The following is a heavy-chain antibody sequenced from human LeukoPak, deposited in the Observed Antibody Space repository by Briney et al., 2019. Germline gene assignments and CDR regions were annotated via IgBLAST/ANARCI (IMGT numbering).Heavy chain of an antibody. V-gene: IGHV3-30*02. Sequence: GGSLRLSCAASGFTFSSYGMHWVRQAPGKGLEWVAFIRYDGSNKYYADSVKGRFTISRDNSKNTLYLQMNSLRAEDTAVYYRAKDSIRMPKWLDVWGKGTTVTVSS. CDR1: GFTFSSYG. CDR3: AKDSIRMPKWLDV. J-gene: IGHJ6*04. CDR2: IRYDGSNK. D-gene: IGHD2-8*01.